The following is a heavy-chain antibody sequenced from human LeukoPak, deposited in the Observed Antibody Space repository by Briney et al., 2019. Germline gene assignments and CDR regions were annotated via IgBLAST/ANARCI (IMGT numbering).Heavy chain of an antibody. CDR1: GGSISSSSYY. J-gene: IGHJ4*02. CDR3: ARSKSWYYFDY. Sequence: KPSETLSLTCTVSGGSISSSSYYWGCIRQPPGKGLEWVGSVYYSGSTYYNPSLKSRVTLSVDTPKNQFSLRLSSVTAADTAVYYCARSKSWYYFDYWGQGTLLTVST. CDR2: VYYSGST. V-gene: IGHV4-39*01. D-gene: IGHD6-13*01.